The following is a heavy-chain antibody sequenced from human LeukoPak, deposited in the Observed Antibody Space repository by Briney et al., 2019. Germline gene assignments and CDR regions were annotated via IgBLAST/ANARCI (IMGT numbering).Heavy chain of an antibody. D-gene: IGHD3-22*01. CDR2: INANTGNP. CDR3: ARISYESSGYGWFDP. Sequence: ASVKVSCKASGYTLTSYAMNWVRQAPGQGLEWMGWINANTGNPTYAQGFTGRFVFSLDTSVSTAYLQISSLKAEDTAVYYCARISYESSGYGWFDPWGQGTLVTVSS. V-gene: IGHV7-4-1*02. J-gene: IGHJ5*02. CDR1: GYTLTSYA.